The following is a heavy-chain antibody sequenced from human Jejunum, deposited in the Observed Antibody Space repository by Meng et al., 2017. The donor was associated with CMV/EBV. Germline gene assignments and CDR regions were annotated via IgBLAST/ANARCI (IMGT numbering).Heavy chain of an antibody. CDR2: IRYDGSNT. Sequence: SGYGMHWVRQAPGKGLEWVAFIRYDGSNTYYADSVKGRFTVSRDNSKNTVYLEMNSLRAEDTAVYYCAKGPRVIFHVNYYYGMDVWGQGTTVTVSS. D-gene: IGHD2-21*01. CDR3: AKGPRVIFHVNYYYGMDV. V-gene: IGHV3-30*02. J-gene: IGHJ6*02. CDR1: SGYG.